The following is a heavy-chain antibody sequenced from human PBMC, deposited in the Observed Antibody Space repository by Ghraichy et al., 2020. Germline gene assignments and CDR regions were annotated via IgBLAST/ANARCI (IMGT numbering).Heavy chain of an antibody. CDR3: AKSSSGWRLCYYGVDF. J-gene: IGHJ6*02. D-gene: IGHD6-19*01. CDR1: GFTFSSYG. Sequence: LSLTCAASGFTFSSYGMHWVRQVPGKGLEWVAVISFDGSDIYYADSVKGRTTISRDNSKNTLYLQMNSLRPEDAAVYYCAKSSSGWRLCYYGVDFWGQGTTVTVSS. CDR2: ISFDGSDI. V-gene: IGHV3-30*18.